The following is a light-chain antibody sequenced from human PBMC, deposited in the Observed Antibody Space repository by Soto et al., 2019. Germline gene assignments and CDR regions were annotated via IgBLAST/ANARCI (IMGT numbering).Light chain of an antibody. CDR3: QHYDNVPTFT. Sequence: DIQMTQSPSSLSASVGDRVTITCQASPDISDYLHSHQHRPGKAPKLLIYDASNFEAVVPSRFTGSGFGTHFTLSISSLQPEDFATYFCQHYDNVPTFTFGPGTKGDIK. CDR1: PDISDY. J-gene: IGKJ3*01. V-gene: IGKV1-33*01. CDR2: DAS.